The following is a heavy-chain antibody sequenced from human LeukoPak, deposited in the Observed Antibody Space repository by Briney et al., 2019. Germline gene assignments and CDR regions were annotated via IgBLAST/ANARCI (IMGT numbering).Heavy chain of an antibody. J-gene: IGHJ4*02. V-gene: IGHV4-59*01. CDR1: GGSISSYY. Sequence: SETLSLTCTVSGGSISSYYWSWIRQPPGKGLEWIGYIYYSGSTNYNPSLKSRVTISVDTSKNQFSLKLSSVTAADTAVYYCARVPMTTPPLVYFDYWGQGTLVTVSS. CDR2: IYYSGST. D-gene: IGHD4-11*01. CDR3: ARVPMTTPPLVYFDY.